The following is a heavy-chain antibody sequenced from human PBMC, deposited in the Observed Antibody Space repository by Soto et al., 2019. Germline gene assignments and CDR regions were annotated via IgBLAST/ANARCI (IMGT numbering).Heavy chain of an antibody. CDR2: ISSSSSYI. J-gene: IGHJ1*01. CDR1: GFTFSSYS. D-gene: IGHD3-22*01. Sequence: PGGSLRLSCAASGFTFSSYSMNWVRQAPGKGLEWVSSISSSSSYIYYADSVKGRFTISRDNAKNSLYLQMNSLRAEDTAVYYCALGASSGYYYVAEYFQHWGQGTLVTVS. V-gene: IGHV3-21*01. CDR3: ALGASSGYYYVAEYFQH.